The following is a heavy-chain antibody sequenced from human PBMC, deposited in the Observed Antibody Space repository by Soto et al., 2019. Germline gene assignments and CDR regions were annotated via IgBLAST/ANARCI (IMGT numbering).Heavy chain of an antibody. CDR1: GHTFTEIS. J-gene: IGHJ3*02. CDR3: ATGIIMVVATDDTFDI. Sequence: QVQLVQSGAEVKKPGASVKGSCKVSGHTFTEISIHWVRQAPGKGLEWMGGSDPEDGETIYAQKLQGRVTMTEDASTGTAYMELSSLRSEDTAVYYCATGIIMVVATDDTFDIWGQGTMVTVSS. V-gene: IGHV1-24*01. D-gene: IGHD2-15*01. CDR2: SDPEDGET.